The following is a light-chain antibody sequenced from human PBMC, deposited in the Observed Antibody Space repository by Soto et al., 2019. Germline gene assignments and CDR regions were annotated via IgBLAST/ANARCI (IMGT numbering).Light chain of an antibody. CDR3: QQRSNWLFT. Sequence: EIVLTQSPATLPLSPGERATLSCRASQSVSSYLAWYQQKPGQAPRLLIYDASNRATGIPARFSGSGSGTDFTLTISSLEREDFAVYYCQQRSNWLFTFGPGTKVDIK. J-gene: IGKJ3*01. CDR1: QSVSSY. CDR2: DAS. V-gene: IGKV3-11*01.